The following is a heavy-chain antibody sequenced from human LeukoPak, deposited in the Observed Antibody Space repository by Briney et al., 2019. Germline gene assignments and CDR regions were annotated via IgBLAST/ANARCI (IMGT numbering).Heavy chain of an antibody. D-gene: IGHD4-23*01. J-gene: IGHJ4*02. CDR3: ARGRPHGNDY. Sequence: GSLRLSCAASGFTFSSYWMHWVRQAPGKGLVWVSRINSDGSSTTYADSVKGRFSISRDNAKNTLCLQMNSLRVEDTAVYYCARGRPHGNDYWGQGTLVTVSS. V-gene: IGHV3-74*01. CDR2: INSDGSST. CDR1: GFTFSSYW.